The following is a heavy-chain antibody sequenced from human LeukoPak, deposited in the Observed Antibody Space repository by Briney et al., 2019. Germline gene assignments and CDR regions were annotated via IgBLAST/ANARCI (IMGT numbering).Heavy chain of an antibody. V-gene: IGHV3-23*01. CDR1: GFTFSSYA. CDR2: ISGSGDPT. D-gene: IGHD6-19*01. Sequence: PGGSLRLSCAASGFTFSSYAMSWVRLAPGKGLEWVSAISGSGDPTYYGDSVKGRFTISRDNSKNTLYLQMNSLRAEDTAVYYCAKDVQWLAPGYFDYWGPGSLVTVSS. J-gene: IGHJ4*02. CDR3: AKDVQWLAPGYFDY.